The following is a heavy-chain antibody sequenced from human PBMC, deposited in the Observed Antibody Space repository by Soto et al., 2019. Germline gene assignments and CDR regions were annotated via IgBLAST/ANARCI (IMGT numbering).Heavy chain of an antibody. CDR3: ARDRSGYSPGCVDY. Sequence: QVQLVQSGAEVKKPGASVKVSCKASGYTFTSYGISWVRQAPGQGLEWMGWISAYNGNTNYAQKLQGRVTMTTDTDKSTAYLEQRSLRSDDTAVYYCARDRSGYSPGCVDYWGQGTLVTVSS. CDR2: ISAYNGNT. CDR1: GYTFTSYG. J-gene: IGHJ4*02. V-gene: IGHV1-18*01. D-gene: IGHD3-3*01.